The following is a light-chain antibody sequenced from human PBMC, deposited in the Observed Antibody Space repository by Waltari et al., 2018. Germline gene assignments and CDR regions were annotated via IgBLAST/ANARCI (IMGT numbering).Light chain of an antibody. V-gene: IGLV3-19*01. CDR2: GKN. CDR3: NSRDSSDNPV. Sequence: SSELTQDPAMSVALGQTVRITCQGGSLRRFYASWYQQKPGQAPVLVMYGKNNRPSGIPDRFSDSSSGNTASLTITGAQAEDEADYYCNSRDSSDNPVFGGGTKLTVL. CDR1: SLRRFY. J-gene: IGLJ2*01.